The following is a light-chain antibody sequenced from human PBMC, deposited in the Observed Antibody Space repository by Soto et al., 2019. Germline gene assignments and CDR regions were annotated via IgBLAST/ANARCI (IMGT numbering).Light chain of an antibody. CDR1: QDLSGY. Sequence: DIPMTQSPSSLAASVGDRVTITCQATQDLSGYLNWYQQKPGKAPNLLIYVASSLQSGVPSRFSGSRSGTDFTLTISSLQPEDSATYYCQQSYNAPWTFGQGTKVEIK. CDR3: QQSYNAPWT. J-gene: IGKJ1*01. V-gene: IGKV1-39*01. CDR2: VAS.